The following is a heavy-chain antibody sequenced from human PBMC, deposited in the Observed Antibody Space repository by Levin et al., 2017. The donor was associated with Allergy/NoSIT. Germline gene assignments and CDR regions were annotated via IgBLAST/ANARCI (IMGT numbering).Heavy chain of an antibody. CDR2: IGTAGDT. J-gene: IGHJ3*02. V-gene: IGHV3-13*01. Sequence: GESLKISCAASGFTFSSYDMHWVRQATGKGLEWVSAIGTAGDTYYPGSVKGRFTISRENAKNSLYLQMNSLRAGDTAVYYCARALSPPLPGRYAFDIWGQGTMVTVSS. CDR3: ARALSPPLPGRYAFDI. D-gene: IGHD2/OR15-2a*01. CDR1: GFTFSSYD.